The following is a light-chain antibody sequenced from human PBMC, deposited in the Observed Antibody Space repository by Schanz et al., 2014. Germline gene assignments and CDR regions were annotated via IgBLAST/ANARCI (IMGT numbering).Light chain of an antibody. J-gene: IGLJ2*01. CDR1: VYIS. CDR2: DVT. Sequence: QSALTQPASVSGSPGQSITISCTGVYISVSWYRQHPGQAPKLLIYDVTNRPSGISNRFSGSKSGNTASLTVSGLQAEDEADYYCSSHASNNPRVVFGGGTKLTVL. V-gene: IGLV2-14*01. CDR3: SSHASNNPRVV.